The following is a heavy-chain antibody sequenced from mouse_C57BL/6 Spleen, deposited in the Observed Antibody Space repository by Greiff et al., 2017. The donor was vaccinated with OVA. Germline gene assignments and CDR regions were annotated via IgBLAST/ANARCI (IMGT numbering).Heavy chain of an antibody. J-gene: IGHJ1*03. Sequence: VQLMESGPGMVKPSQSLSLTCTVTGYSITSGYDWHWIRHFPGNKLEWMGYISYSGSINYNPSLKCRISITHDTSKNHFFLKLNSVTTEDTASYYCARGGNWYFDVWGTGTSVTVSS. V-gene: IGHV3-1*01. CDR2: ISYSGSI. CDR1: GYSITSGYD. CDR3: ARGGNWYFDV.